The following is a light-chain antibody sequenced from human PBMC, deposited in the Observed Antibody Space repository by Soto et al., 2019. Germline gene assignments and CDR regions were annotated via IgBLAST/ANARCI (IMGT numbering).Light chain of an antibody. V-gene: IGKV3-20*01. CDR3: QYYGSPSWT. CDR1: QSATSNY. Sequence: EIVLTQSPGTLSLSPGERATLSCRASQSATSNYLAWYQQRPGQAPRLLIFGTSSRATGIPDKFSGSGSGTDFTLTISRLEPDDFAEYYCQYYGSPSWTFGQGTKVDIK. J-gene: IGKJ1*01. CDR2: GTS.